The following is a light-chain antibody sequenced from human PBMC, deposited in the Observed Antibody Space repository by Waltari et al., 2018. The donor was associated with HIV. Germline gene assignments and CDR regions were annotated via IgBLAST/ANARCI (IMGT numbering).Light chain of an antibody. V-gene: IGKV3-11*01. CDR1: QSISTD. CDR2: DAS. Sequence: EIVLTQSPATLSLSPGEGATLSCRASQSISTDLAWYRQKPGQAPRLLIYDASNRATGIPARFSGSGSGADFTLTISSLEPEDVAVYFCQQRSNWPLTFGGGTKVEIK. J-gene: IGKJ4*01. CDR3: QQRSNWPLT.